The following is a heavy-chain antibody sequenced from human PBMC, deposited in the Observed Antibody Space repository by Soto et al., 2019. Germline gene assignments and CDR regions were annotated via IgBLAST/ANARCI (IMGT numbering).Heavy chain of an antibody. D-gene: IGHD3-16*02. J-gene: IGHJ4*02. Sequence: PGGSLRLSCAVSGFSFSSYAMSWVRQTPGKGLEWVSTVSASGSITHSADSVKGRFTISRDNSQNTLYLQMNGLRAEDTAVYYCAKDRYTYDAAGLGHWGEGSVITVSA. CDR3: AKDRYTYDAAGLGH. CDR1: GFSFSSYA. CDR2: VSASGSIT. V-gene: IGHV3-23*01.